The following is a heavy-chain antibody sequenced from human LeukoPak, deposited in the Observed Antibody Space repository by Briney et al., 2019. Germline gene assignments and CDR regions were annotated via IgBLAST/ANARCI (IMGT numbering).Heavy chain of an antibody. CDR3: ARDRFGDLNYFDY. CDR1: GGSISSYF. Sequence: PSETLSLTCTVSGGSISSYFWSCIRQPAGKGLEWIGRIYTSGSTNYNPSLKSRVTISADKSTNQFSLKLSSVTAADTAVYYCARDRFGDLNYFDYWGQGTLVTVSS. V-gene: IGHV4-4*07. J-gene: IGHJ4*02. CDR2: IYTSGST. D-gene: IGHD3-3*01.